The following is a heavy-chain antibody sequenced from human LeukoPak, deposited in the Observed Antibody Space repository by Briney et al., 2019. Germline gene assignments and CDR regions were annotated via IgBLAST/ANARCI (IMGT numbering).Heavy chain of an antibody. D-gene: IGHD6-19*01. V-gene: IGHV4-59*01. CDR2: IYYGGST. J-gene: IGHJ4*02. CDR1: GGSISSYY. CDR3: ARGGYSSGWYVFDY. Sequence: ASETLSLTCTVSGGSISSYYWSWIRQPPGKGLEWIGYIYYGGSTNYNPSLKSRVTISVDTPKNQFSLKLSSVTAADTAVYYCARGGYSSGWYVFDYWGQGTLVTVSS.